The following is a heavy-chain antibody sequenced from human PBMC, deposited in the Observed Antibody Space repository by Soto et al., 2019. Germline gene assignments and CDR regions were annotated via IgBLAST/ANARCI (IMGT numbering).Heavy chain of an antibody. CDR2: IIPIFGTP. CDR1: GGTFSSYA. V-gene: IGHV1-69*12. Sequence: QVQLVQSGAEVKKPGSSVTVSCKASGGTFSSYAINWVRQAPGQGPEWMGGIIPIFGTPDYAQKFQGRVTITADESTATAYMELSSLRSEDTAVYYCTREDERWFDPWGQGPLVTVST. CDR3: TREDERWFDP. J-gene: IGHJ5*02.